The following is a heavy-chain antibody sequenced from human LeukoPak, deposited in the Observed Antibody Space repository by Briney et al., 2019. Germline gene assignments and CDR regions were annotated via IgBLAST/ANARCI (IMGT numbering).Heavy chain of an antibody. D-gene: IGHD5-24*01. CDR1: GYTFTGYY. CDR2: INPNSGGT. J-gene: IGHJ4*02. V-gene: IGHV1-2*04. Sequence: GASVKVSCKASGYTFTGYYMHWVRQAPGQGLEWMGWINPNSGGTNYAQKFQGWVTMTRDTSISTAYMELSRLRSDDTAVYYCARENGYNSNPAIIDYWGQGTLVTVSS. CDR3: ARENGYNSNPAIIDY.